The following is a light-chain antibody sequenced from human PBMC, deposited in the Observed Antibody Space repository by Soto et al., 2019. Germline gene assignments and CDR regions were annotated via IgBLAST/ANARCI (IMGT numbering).Light chain of an antibody. CDR3: HQYYSYLWT. Sequence: AIRMTQSPSSLSASTGDRVTITCRASQGISSYLAWYQQKPGNAPKLLIYAASTLQSGVPSRFSGSGSGTDFTLTISCLQSEDFATYYCHQYYSYLWTFGQGTKVEIK. CDR1: QGISSY. CDR2: AAS. J-gene: IGKJ1*01. V-gene: IGKV1-8*01.